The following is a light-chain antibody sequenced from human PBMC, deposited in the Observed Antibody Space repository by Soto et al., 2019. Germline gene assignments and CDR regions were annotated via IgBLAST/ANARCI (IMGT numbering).Light chain of an antibody. CDR1: QFISNS. CDR3: QQYGSSQS. J-gene: IGKJ5*01. V-gene: IGKV3-20*01. Sequence: EIVMTQSPATLSVSPGERVTLSCRASQFISNSLAWYQQRPGQPPRLLIYGASTRAAGIPDRFSGSGSGTDFTLTISRLEPEDFAVYYCQQYGSSQSFGQGTRLEIK. CDR2: GAS.